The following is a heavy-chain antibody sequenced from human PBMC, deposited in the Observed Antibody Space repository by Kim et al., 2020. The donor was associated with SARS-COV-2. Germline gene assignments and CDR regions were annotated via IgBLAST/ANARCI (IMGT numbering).Heavy chain of an antibody. Sequence: SETLSLTCTVSGGSISSGDYYWSWIRQPPGKGLEWIGYIYYSGSTYYNPSLKSRVTISVDTSKNQFSLKLSSVTAADTAVYYCARGPATMVRGVIDAFDIWGQGTMVTVSS. CDR2: IYYSGST. CDR3: ARGPATMVRGVIDAFDI. V-gene: IGHV4-30-4*01. D-gene: IGHD3-10*01. CDR1: GGSISSGDYY. J-gene: IGHJ3*02.